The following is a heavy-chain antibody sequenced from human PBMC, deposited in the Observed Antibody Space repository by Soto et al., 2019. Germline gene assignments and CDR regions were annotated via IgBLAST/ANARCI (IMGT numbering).Heavy chain of an antibody. J-gene: IGHJ5*02. V-gene: IGHV3-23*01. CDR3: ARNQYNNSWGRDWFDP. CDR1: GVRVIRFP. CDR2: ISGSGGST. D-gene: IGHD3-16*01. Sequence: GSLRLAFAACGVRVIRFPMSWVRQATGKGLDWVSAISGSGGSTYSADSVKGRFTISRDNSKNTLYLQMSSLRAEDTAVYFCARNQYNNSWGRDWFDPWGQGTLVTVSS.